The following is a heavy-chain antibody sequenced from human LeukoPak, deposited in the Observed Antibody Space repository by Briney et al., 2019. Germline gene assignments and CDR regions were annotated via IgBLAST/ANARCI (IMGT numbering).Heavy chain of an antibody. D-gene: IGHD5-24*01. CDR1: GFTFSSYA. J-gene: IGHJ5*02. CDR3: AREIEMATNWFDP. CDR2: IYSGGST. Sequence: PGGSLRLSCAASGFTFSSYAMSWVRQAPGKGLEWVSVIYSGGSTYYADSVKGRFTISRDNSKNTLYLQMNSLRAEDTAVYYCAREIEMATNWFDPWGQGTLVTVSS. V-gene: IGHV3-53*01.